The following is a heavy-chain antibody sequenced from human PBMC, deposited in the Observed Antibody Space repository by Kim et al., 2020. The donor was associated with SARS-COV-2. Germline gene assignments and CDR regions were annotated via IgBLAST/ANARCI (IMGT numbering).Heavy chain of an antibody. Sequence: GESLKISCKGSGYSFTSYWIGWVRQMPGKGLGWMGIIYPGDSDTRYSPSFQGQVTISADKSISTAYLQWNSLKASDTAMYYCASFMGLGDYYYYGMDVWGQGTTVTVSS. CDR3: ASFMGLGDYYYYGMDV. V-gene: IGHV5-51*01. D-gene: IGHD3-10*01. CDR1: GYSFTSYW. J-gene: IGHJ6*02. CDR2: IYPGDSDT.